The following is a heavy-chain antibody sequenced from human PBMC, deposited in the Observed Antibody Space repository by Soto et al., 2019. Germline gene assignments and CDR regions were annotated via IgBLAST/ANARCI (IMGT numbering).Heavy chain of an antibody. CDR1: VFTFSSYA. Sequence: GGSLRLSCAASVFTFSSYAMSWVRQAPGKGLEWVAVISYDGSNKYYADSVKGRFTISRDNSKNTLYLQMNSLRAEDTAVYYCARDFLTYYYDSSGYYSAYWGQGTLVSVSS. D-gene: IGHD3-22*01. V-gene: IGHV3-30-3*01. CDR3: ARDFLTYYYDSSGYYSAY. J-gene: IGHJ4*02. CDR2: ISYDGSNK.